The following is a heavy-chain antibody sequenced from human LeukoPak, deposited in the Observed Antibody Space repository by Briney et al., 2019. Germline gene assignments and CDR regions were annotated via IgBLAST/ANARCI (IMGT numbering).Heavy chain of an antibody. CDR3: ARDVNYCSGGSSYLSGRGPFDY. CDR2: ISAYNGNT. CDR1: GYTFTSYG. V-gene: IGHV1-18*01. J-gene: IGHJ4*02. Sequence: GASVKVSCKASGYTFTSYGISWVRQAPGQGLEWMGWISAYNGNTNYAQKLQGRVTVTTDTSTSTAYMELRSLRSDDTAVYYCARDVNYCSGGSSYLSGRGPFDYWGQGTLVSVSS. D-gene: IGHD2-15*01.